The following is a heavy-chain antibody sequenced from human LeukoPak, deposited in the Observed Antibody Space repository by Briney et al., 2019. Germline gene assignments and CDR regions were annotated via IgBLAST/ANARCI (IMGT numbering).Heavy chain of an antibody. CDR3: ARDRCLVQGTMDG. J-gene: IGHJ6*03. CDR1: GGSISSYY. Sequence: SETLSLTCTVSGGSISSYYWSWIRQPPGKGLEWIGEIYYSGSTNYNPSLKSRVTISVDTSKNQFSLKLSSVTAADTAVYYCARDRCLVQGTMDGWGKGTKVTDSS. V-gene: IGHV4-59*01. CDR2: IYYSGST. D-gene: IGHD6-19*01.